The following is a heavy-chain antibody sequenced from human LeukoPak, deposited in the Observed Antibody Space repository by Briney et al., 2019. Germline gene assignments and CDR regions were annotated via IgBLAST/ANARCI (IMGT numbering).Heavy chain of an antibody. D-gene: IGHD2-15*01. CDR1: GFTLSSYS. CDR3: ARARIDCSGGSCSYYYMDV. V-gene: IGHV3-21*01. J-gene: IGHJ6*03. CDR2: ISSSSSYI. Sequence: GGSLRLSCAASGFTLSSYSMNWVRQAPGKGLEWVSSISSSSSYIYYADSVKGRFTISRDNAKNSLYLQMNSLRAEDTAVYYCARARIDCSGGSCSYYYMDVWGKGTTVTVSS.